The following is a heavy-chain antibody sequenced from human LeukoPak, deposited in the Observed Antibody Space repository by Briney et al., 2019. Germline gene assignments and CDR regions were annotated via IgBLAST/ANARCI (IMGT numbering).Heavy chain of an antibody. J-gene: IGHJ4*02. V-gene: IGHV3-30*18. CDR1: GFTFSSYG. CDR3: AKGRTSSGSSH. Sequence: GGSLRLSCAASGFTFSSYGMHWVRQAPGKGLEWVAVISYDGSNKYYADSVKGRFTISRDNSKNTLYLQMNSVGAEDTAVYYCAKGRTSSGSSHWGQGTLVTVSS. CDR2: ISYDGSNK. D-gene: IGHD6-19*01.